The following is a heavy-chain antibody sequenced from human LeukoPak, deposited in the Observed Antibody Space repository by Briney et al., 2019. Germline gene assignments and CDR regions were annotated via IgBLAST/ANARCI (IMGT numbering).Heavy chain of an antibody. CDR2: ISSSSSHI. Sequence: PGGSLRLSCTASGFTFSSYNMNWVRQAPGKGLEWVSCISSSSSHIYYADSVKGRFTISRDNAKSSLFLQMNSLRAEDTAVYYCEGSAGYWGQGTLVTVSS. V-gene: IGHV3-21*01. J-gene: IGHJ4*02. CDR3: EGSAGY. CDR1: GFTFSSYN.